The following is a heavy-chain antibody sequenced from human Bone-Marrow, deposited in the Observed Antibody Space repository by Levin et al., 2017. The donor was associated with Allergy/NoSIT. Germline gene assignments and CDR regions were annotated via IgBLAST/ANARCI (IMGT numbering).Heavy chain of an antibody. V-gene: IGHV3-23*01. CDR1: GFKFSHYA. CDR3: AGANVVIPAATRPEYNYYGMDV. Sequence: GGSLRLSCVDSGFKFSHYAMSWVRQAPGKGLEWVSGISGSGATTYYADSVKGRFTIYRDNSKKTLYLQMNSLRAEDTALYYCAGANVVIPAATRPEYNYYGMDVWGQGTTVTVSS. CDR2: ISGSGATT. J-gene: IGHJ6*02. D-gene: IGHD2-2*01.